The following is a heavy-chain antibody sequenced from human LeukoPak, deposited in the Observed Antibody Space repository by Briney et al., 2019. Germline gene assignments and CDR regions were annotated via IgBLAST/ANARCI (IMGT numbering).Heavy chain of an antibody. D-gene: IGHD6-6*01. CDR2: ISGSGSST. Sequence: PGGSLRLSCSASGFTFTNAWMSWVRQAPGKGLEWVSGISGSGSSTYYADSVKGRFTISRDNSKNTLYLQMNSLRGEDKAVYFCAKDLIAPRPSYFDYWGQGTLVTVSS. V-gene: IGHV3-23*01. CDR1: GFTFTNAW. J-gene: IGHJ4*02. CDR3: AKDLIAPRPSYFDY.